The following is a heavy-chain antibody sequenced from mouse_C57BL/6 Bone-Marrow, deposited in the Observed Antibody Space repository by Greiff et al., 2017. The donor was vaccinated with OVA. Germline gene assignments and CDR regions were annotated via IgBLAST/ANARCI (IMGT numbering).Heavy chain of an antibody. Sequence: EVKLMESGPELVKPGASVKISCKASGYSFTGYYMNWVKQSPEKSLEWIGEINPSTGGTTYNQKFKAKATLTVDKSSSTAYMQLKSLTSEDSAVYYCARWGFRHFDYWGQGTTLTVSS. CDR3: ARWGFRHFDY. CDR2: INPSTGGT. CDR1: GYSFTGYY. J-gene: IGHJ2*01. V-gene: IGHV1-42*01.